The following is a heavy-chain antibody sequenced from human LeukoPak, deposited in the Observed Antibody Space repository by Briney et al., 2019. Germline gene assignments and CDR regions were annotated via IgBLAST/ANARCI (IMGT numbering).Heavy chain of an antibody. CDR3: ARVDIVVVVAANWFDP. D-gene: IGHD2-15*01. J-gene: IGHJ5*02. V-gene: IGHV1-18*01. CDR2: ISAYNGNT. Sequence: ASVKVSCKASGYTFTSYGISWVRQAPGQGLEWMGWISAYNGNTNYAQKLQGRVNMTTDTSTSKAYMELRSLRSDDTAVYYCARVDIVVVVAANWFDPWGQGTLVTVSS. CDR1: GYTFTSYG.